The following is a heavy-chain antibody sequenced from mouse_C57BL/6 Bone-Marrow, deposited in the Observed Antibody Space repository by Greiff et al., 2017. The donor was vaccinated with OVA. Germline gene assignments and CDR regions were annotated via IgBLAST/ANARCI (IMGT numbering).Heavy chain of an antibody. V-gene: IGHV1-7*01. CDR2: INPSSGYT. Sequence: VQLQQSGAELAKPGASVKLSCKASGYTFTSSWMHWVKQRPGQGLEWIGYINPSSGYTKYNQKFKDKATLTADKSSSTAYMQLSSLTYDDSAVYYCYGSSYWFAYWGLGTLVTVSA. J-gene: IGHJ3*01. CDR1: GYTFTSSW. D-gene: IGHD1-1*01. CDR3: YGSSYWFAY.